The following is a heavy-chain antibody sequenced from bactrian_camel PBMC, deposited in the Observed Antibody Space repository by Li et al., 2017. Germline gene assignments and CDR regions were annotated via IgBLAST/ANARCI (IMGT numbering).Heavy chain of an antibody. D-gene: IGHD6*01. CDR2: IGWAGST. CDR3: AADSLYGDLQYFLDRPGKIEN. V-gene: IGHV3S55*01. Sequence: HVQLVESGGGSVQAGGSLRLSCTASGLTANWYCMGWFRQAPGKEREGVAHIGWAGSTSYADSVKGRFAISRDNAKNTLALQMNDLKPEDTATYYCAADSLYGDLQYFLDRPGKIENWGQGTQVTVS. CDR1: GLTANWYC. J-gene: IGHJ4*01.